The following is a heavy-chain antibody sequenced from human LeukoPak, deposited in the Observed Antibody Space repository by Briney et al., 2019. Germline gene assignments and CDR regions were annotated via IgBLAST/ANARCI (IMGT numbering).Heavy chain of an antibody. V-gene: IGHV4-59*01. D-gene: IGHD1-26*01. J-gene: IGHJ6*02. Sequence: SETLSLTCSVSDGSLNSYYWSWIRRPPGKGLEWIGYIYYNGNTNYSPSLKSRVTMSVDTSKNLFSLKVSSVTAADTAVYYCARGRSNYYGMDVWGQGTTVTVSS. CDR3: ARGRSNYYGMDV. CDR2: IYYNGNT. CDR1: DGSLNSYY.